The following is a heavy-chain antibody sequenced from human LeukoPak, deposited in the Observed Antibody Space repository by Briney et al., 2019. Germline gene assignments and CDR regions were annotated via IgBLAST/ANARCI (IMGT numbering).Heavy chain of an antibody. CDR3: ARHAPHSSGWYVVFDY. D-gene: IGHD6-19*01. CDR2: IYYSGST. J-gene: IGHJ4*02. CDR1: GFTFSSYSMN. V-gene: IGHV4-39*01. Sequence: PGGSLRLSCAASGFTFSSYSMNWVRQAPGKGLEWIGNIYYSGSTYYNPSLKSRVTISVDTSKNQFSLKLSSVTAADTAVYYCARHAPHSSGWYVVFDYWGQGTHVTVAS.